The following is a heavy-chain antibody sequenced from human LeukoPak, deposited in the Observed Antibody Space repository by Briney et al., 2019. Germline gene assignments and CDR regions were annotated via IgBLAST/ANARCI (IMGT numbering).Heavy chain of an antibody. CDR3: ARGGMVAARVEYFQH. CDR2: INPSGGST. J-gene: IGHJ1*01. V-gene: IGHV1-46*01. Sequence: ASVKVSCKASGYTFTSYYMHWVRQAPGQGLEWTGIINPSGGSTSYAQKFQGRVTMTRDTSTSTVYMELSSLRSEDTAVYYCARGGMVAARVEYFQHWGQGTLVTVSS. D-gene: IGHD2-15*01. CDR1: GYTFTSYY.